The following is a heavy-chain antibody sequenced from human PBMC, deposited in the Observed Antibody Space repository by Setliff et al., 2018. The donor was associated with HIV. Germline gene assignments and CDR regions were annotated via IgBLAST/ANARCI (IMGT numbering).Heavy chain of an antibody. CDR2: LFYNGNT. CDR1: GGSIRSYY. Sequence: SETLSLTCTVSGGSIRSYYWGWVRQPPGKGLELIGNLFYNGNTYYNPSLKSRVTISVDTSKNQFSLQLNSVTAADTAVYFCARTRAPYFFDFWGQGAQVTVSS. D-gene: IGHD1-26*01. J-gene: IGHJ4*02. CDR3: ARTRAPYFFDF. V-gene: IGHV4-39*07.